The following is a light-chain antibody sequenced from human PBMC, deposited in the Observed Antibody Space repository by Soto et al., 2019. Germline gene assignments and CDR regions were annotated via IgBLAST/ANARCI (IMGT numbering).Light chain of an antibody. CDR2: EVN. J-gene: IGLJ3*02. V-gene: IGLV2-14*01. CDR3: ASYTSGSTRVV. Sequence: QSALTQPASVSASPGQSITISCTGSNNDIGYYNYVSWYQQHPNRAPKVIIFEVNSRPSGVSDRFFGSKFGNTASLTISDLRPEDEADYYCASYTSGSTRVVLGGGTQLTVL. CDR1: NNDIGYYNY.